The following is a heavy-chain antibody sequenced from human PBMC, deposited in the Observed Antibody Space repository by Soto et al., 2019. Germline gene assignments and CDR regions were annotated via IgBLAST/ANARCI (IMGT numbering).Heavy chain of an antibody. CDR2: IYTTTGST. D-gene: IGHD6-19*01. CDR1: GGSFSGYY. J-gene: IGHJ4*02. CDR3: AKSSGWFDY. V-gene: IGHV4-4*07. Sequence: QVQLQESGPGLVKPSETLSLTCTVSGGSFSGYYWSWIRQPAGKGLEWIGRIYTTTGSTTYNPSLNRRLTMSVDTSKNLFFLSLKSVTAADTAVYYCAKSSGWFDYWGQGILVTVSS.